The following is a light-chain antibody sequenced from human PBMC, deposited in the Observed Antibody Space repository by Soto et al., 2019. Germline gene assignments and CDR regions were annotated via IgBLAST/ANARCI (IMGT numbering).Light chain of an antibody. CDR3: QQRSNWSLT. Sequence: ELVLTQSPATLSLSPGDRATLSCRASQSVSSYLAWYQQKPGQAPRLLIYDESNRATGIPDRLSGSGSGTDLTLTISRLEPEDFAVYYCQQRSNWSLTFGGGTKVDIK. CDR2: DES. V-gene: IGKV3-11*01. J-gene: IGKJ4*01. CDR1: QSVSSY.